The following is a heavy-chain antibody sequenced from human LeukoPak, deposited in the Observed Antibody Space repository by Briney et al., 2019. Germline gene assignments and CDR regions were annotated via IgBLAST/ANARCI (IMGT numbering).Heavy chain of an antibody. J-gene: IGHJ5*02. V-gene: IGHV4-39*01. CDR1: GGSISTSSYY. D-gene: IGHD1-26*01. CDR2: IYYSGST. CDR3: AKYSGNYRRPTFDP. Sequence: PSETLSLTCTVSGGSISTSSYYWGWIRQPPGKGLEWIGSIYYSGSTYYNPSLKSRVIISEDTSKNQFSLRLSSMTAADTAVYYCAKYSGNYRRPTFDPWGQGTLVTVSS.